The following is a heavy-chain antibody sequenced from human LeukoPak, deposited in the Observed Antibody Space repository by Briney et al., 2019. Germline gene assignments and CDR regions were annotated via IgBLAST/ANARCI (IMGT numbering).Heavy chain of an antibody. CDR1: GGSISSYY. CDR3: ARDSRYFDPDAFDI. CDR2: IYYSWST. J-gene: IGHJ3*02. Sequence: PSETLSLTCTVSGGSISSYYWSWIRQPPRQGLEWNGYIYYSWSTNYNPSLKSRVTISVDTSKNQFSLKLSSVTAADTAVYYCARDSRYFDPDAFDIWGQGTMVTVSS. V-gene: IGHV4-59*01. D-gene: IGHD3-9*01.